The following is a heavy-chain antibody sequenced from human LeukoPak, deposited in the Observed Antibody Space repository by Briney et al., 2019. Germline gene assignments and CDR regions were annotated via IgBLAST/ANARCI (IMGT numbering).Heavy chain of an antibody. CDR1: GFTFSSYS. D-gene: IGHD2-2*02. V-gene: IGHV3-21*01. J-gene: IGHJ4*02. CDR2: ISSSSSYI. Sequence: PGGSLRLSCAASGFTFSSYSMNWVRQAPGKGLEWVSSISSSSSYIYYADSVKGRFTISRDNAKNLLYLQMNSLRAEDTAVYYCARVVPAALPYPVDYWGQGTLVTVSS. CDR3: ARVVPAALPYPVDY.